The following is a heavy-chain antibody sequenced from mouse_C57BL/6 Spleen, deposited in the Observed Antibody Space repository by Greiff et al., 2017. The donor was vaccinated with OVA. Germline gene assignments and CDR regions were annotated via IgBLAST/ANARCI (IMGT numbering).Heavy chain of an antibody. D-gene: IGHD1-1*01. CDR3: ARYYGSSFYYFDY. V-gene: IGHV1-82*01. CDR2: IYPGDGDT. CDR1: GYAFSSSW. Sequence: QVQLQQSGPELVKPGASVKISCKASGYAFSSSWMNWVKQRPGKGLEWIGRIYPGDGDTNYNGKFKGKATLTADKSSSTAYMQLSSLTSEDSAVYFCARYYGSSFYYFDYWGQGTTLTVSS. J-gene: IGHJ2*01.